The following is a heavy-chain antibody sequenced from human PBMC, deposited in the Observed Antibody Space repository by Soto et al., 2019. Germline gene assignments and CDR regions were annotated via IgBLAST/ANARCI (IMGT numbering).Heavy chain of an antibody. CDR2: ISGSGGST. D-gene: IGHD1-26*01. CDR3: ARAGWRGATTINYYYGMDV. Sequence: SGGSLRLSCAASGFTFSSYAMSWVRQAPGKGLEWVSAISGSGGSTYYADSVKGRFTISRDNSKNTLYLQMNSLRAEDTAVYYCARAGWRGATTINYYYGMDVWGQGTTVTVSS. J-gene: IGHJ6*02. V-gene: IGHV3-23*01. CDR1: GFTFSSYA.